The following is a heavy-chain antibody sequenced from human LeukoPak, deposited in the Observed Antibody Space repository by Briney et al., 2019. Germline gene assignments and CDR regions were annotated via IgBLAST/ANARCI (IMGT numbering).Heavy chain of an antibody. D-gene: IGHD2-2*02. Sequence: GASVKVSCKASGYTFTSYDINWVRQATGQGLEWMGWMNPNSGNTGYAQKFQGRVTMTRNTSISTAYMELSSLRSEDTAVYYCARGVCSGTSCYSRLGRRKAPNYYYYYMDVWGKGTTVTVSS. CDR1: GYTFTSYD. V-gene: IGHV1-8*01. CDR2: MNPNSGNT. J-gene: IGHJ6*03. CDR3: ARGVCSGTSCYSRLGRRKAPNYYYYYMDV.